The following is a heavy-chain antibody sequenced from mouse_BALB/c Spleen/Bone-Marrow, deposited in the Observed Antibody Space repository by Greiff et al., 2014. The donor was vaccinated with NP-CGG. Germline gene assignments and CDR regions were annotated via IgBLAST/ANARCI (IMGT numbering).Heavy chain of an antibody. D-gene: IGHD1-1*01. V-gene: IGHV1-7*01. CDR1: GYTFTSYW. CDR2: INPSTGYT. CDR3: ARPPYYYGSSYDAMDY. Sequence: LEESGAELAKPGASVKMSCKASGYTFTSYWMHWVKQRPGQGLEWIGYINPSTGYTEYNQKFKDEATLTADKSSSTAYMQLSSLTSEDSAVYYCARPPYYYGSSYDAMDYWGQGTSDTVSS. J-gene: IGHJ4*01.